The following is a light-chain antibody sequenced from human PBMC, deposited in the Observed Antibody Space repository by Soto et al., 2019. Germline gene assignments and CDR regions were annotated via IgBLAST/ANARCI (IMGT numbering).Light chain of an antibody. V-gene: IGLV2-14*01. J-gene: IGLJ1*01. CDR1: SSDVGGYNY. CDR2: DVS. CDR3: CSSTRSSSLLDV. Sequence: QSALTQPASVSGSPGQSITISCTGTSSDVGGYNYVSWYQQHPGKAPKLMIYDVSNRPSGVSNRFSGSKSGNTASLTISGLQAADEADYYCCSSTRSSSLLDVFGTGTKLTVL.